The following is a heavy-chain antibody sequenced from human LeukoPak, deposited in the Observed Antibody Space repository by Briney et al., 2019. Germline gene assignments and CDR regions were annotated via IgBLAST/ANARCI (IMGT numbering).Heavy chain of an antibody. Sequence: PSETLSLTCTVSGGSISSYYWSWIRQPPGKGLEWIGYIYYSGSTNYNPSLKSRVTISVDTSKNQFSLKLSSVTAADTAVYYCARAWGGNPFGFDPWGQGTLVTVSS. CDR1: GGSISSYY. J-gene: IGHJ5*02. D-gene: IGHD3-16*01. CDR2: IYYSGST. CDR3: ARAWGGNPFGFDP. V-gene: IGHV4-59*01.